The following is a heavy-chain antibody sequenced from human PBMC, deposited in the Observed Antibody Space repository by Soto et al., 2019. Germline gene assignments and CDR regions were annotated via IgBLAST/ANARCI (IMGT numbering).Heavy chain of an antibody. Sequence: EVQLVESGGGLIQPGGSLRLSCVASGFSVSTAYMTWVRQAPGKGLEWVSILYSNGDSYYAVSVKGRFTISRDNSKNTLYLQMNSLRTEDAAVYYCATRGHWGQGAPVTVSS. J-gene: IGHJ4*02. CDR3: ATRGH. CDR2: LYSNGDS. V-gene: IGHV3-53*01. CDR1: GFSVSTAY.